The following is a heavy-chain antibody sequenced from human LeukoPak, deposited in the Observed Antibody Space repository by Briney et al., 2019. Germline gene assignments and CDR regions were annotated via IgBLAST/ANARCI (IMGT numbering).Heavy chain of an antibody. Sequence: PGGSLRLSCAASGFTFSSYNMNWVRQAPGKGLEWVSSISSTSSSIYYADSVKGRFTVSRDNAKNSLFLQMNSLRAEDTAVYYCARRDYSGSGTYRAGLEHWGQGTLVAVSS. CDR1: GFTFSSYN. D-gene: IGHD3-10*01. V-gene: IGHV3-21*01. CDR3: ARRDYSGSGTYRAGLEH. J-gene: IGHJ1*01. CDR2: ISSTSSSI.